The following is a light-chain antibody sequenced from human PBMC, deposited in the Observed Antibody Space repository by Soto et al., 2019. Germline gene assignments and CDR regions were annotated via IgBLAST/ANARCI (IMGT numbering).Light chain of an antibody. CDR3: QHYNAFPWP. Sequence: EIVLTQSPGTLSLSPGERATLSCRASQSVSGHFAWYQQKPGQAPRLIISGVSTRATGVPPRFSGSGSGTEFTLTIGGLQPDDFATYYCQHYNAFPWPFGQGTKVDIK. CDR1: QSVSGH. CDR2: GVS. V-gene: IGKV3-15*01. J-gene: IGKJ1*01.